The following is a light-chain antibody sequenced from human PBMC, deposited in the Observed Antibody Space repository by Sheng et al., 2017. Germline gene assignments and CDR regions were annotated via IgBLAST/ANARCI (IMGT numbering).Light chain of an antibody. V-gene: IGKV1-9*01. CDR2: GAS. CDR3: QQVTIYPXT. CDR1: QGISTY. J-gene: IGKJ2*01. Sequence: QLTQSPSSLSASVGDRVIITCRASQGISTYLAWYQQKPEKAPNLLIYGASTLQSGVPSRFSGSGSGTDFTLTISSLQPEDFATYYCQQVTIYPXTFGLGDQAGDQT.